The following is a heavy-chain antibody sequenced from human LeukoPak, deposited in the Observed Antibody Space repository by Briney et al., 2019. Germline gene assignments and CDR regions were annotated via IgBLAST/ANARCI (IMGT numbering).Heavy chain of an antibody. J-gene: IGHJ4*02. CDR2: INHSGST. CDR3: ARVSSSGSYFGY. D-gene: IGHD1-26*01. V-gene: IGHV4-34*01. CDR1: RGSFSGYY. Sequence: SETLTLTCDVYRGSFSGYYWSWIRQPPGKGLEWIGEINHSGSTNYNPSLKSRVTISVDTSQNQFSLKLSSVTAADTAMYYCARVSSSGSYFGYWGQGTLVTVSS.